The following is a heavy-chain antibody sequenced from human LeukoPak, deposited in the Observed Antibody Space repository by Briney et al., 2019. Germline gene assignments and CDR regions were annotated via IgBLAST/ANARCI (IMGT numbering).Heavy chain of an antibody. V-gene: IGHV4-31*11. D-gene: IGHD3-22*01. CDR3: ARDLDKHNYYDSSGYDAFDI. J-gene: IGHJ3*02. CDR2: IYYSGST. Sequence: SETLSLTCAVYGGSFSGYYWSWIRQHPGKGLEWIGYIYYSGSTYYNPSLKSRVTISVDTSKNQFSLKLSSVTAADTAVYYCARDLDKHNYYDSSGYDAFDIWGQGTMVTVSS. CDR1: GGSFSGYY.